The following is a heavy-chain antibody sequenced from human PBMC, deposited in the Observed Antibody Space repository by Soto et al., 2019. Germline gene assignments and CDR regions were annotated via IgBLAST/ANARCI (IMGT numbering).Heavy chain of an antibody. V-gene: IGHV1-18*01. CDR3: ARDPATGWFDP. CDR1: GYIFTDYG. J-gene: IGHJ5*02. CDR2: ISAYNGNT. Sequence: QVQLVQSGAEVKKPGASVKVSCKASGYIFTDYGFSWVRQAPGQGLEWMGRISAYNGNTNYAQKFQGRVTMATDTSTSTGYMELRSLRSDDTAVYSCARDPATGWFDPWGQGTLVTVSS.